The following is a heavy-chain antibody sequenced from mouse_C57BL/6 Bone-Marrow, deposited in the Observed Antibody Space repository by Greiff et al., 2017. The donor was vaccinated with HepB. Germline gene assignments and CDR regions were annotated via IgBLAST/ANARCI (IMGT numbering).Heavy chain of an antibody. CDR3: AKNLYDGSFYYAMDY. D-gene: IGHD1-1*01. V-gene: IGHV2-5*01. J-gene: IGHJ4*01. CDR1: GFSLTSYG. CDR2: IWRGGST. Sequence: VQLQQSGPGLVQPSQSLSITCTVSGFSLTSYGVHWVRQSPGKGLEWLGVIWRGGSTDYNAAFMSRLSITKDNSKSQVFFKMNSLQADDTAIYYCAKNLYDGSFYYAMDYWGQGTSVTVSS.